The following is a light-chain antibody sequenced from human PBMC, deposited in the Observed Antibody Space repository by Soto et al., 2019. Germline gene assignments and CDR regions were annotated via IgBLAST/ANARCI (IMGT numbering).Light chain of an antibody. CDR3: LQDINSPWT. Sequence: AIQMTQSPSSLSASAGDRVTLSCRARQGIGNALGWYQQKPGKPPKVLIYGASNLQSGVPPRFRGSRSGTDFTLTISSLQPEDSATYYCLQDINSPWTFGQGTKVDIK. V-gene: IGKV1-6*01. J-gene: IGKJ1*01. CDR1: QGIGNA. CDR2: GAS.